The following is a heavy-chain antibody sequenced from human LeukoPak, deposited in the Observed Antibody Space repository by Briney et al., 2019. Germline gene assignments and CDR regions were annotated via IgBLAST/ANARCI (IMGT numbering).Heavy chain of an antibody. V-gene: IGHV4-38-2*01. D-gene: IGHD1-26*01. CDR2: IYHGGTT. J-gene: IGHJ4*02. Sequence: SETLSLTCAVSGYSISSGYYWGWIRQPPGKGLEWIGSIYHGGTTYYNPSLKSRVIISLDTSKNQFSLKLTFVTAADTAVYYRARLRRVGATPFDYWGQGTLVTVSS. CDR1: GYSISSGYY. CDR3: ARLRRVGATPFDY.